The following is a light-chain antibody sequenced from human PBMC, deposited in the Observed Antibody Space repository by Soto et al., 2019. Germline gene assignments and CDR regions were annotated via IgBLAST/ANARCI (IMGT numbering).Light chain of an antibody. CDR2: GAS. J-gene: IGKJ1*01. Sequence: EIVMTQSPATLSVSPGERATLSCRASQRISSNLAWYQQRPGQAPGLLIYGASTRAPGIPDRFSGSGSETEFTLTISSLQSEDFAVYYCQHYNNWPPWTFGQGTKVDIK. CDR3: QHYNNWPPWT. V-gene: IGKV3-15*01. CDR1: QRISSN.